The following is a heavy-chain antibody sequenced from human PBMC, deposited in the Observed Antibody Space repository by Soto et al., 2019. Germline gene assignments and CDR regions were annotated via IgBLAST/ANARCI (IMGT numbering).Heavy chain of an antibody. Sequence: ASVMVSCKISGYTLTEICMHWVRQPPGKGLEWMGGLDPEDGETIYAQNFQGRVTVTEDTSTDTAYMELSSLRYDDTAVYYCATGDSRSLPDYWGQGTLVTGAS. V-gene: IGHV1-24*01. J-gene: IGHJ4*01. CDR3: ATGDSRSLPDY. D-gene: IGHD3-22*01. CDR2: LDPEDGET. CDR1: GYTLTEIC.